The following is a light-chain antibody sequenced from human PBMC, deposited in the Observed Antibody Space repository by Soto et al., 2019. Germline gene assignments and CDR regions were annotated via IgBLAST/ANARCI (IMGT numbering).Light chain of an antibody. J-gene: IGLJ1*01. CDR2: EVS. CDR3: SSYTSSSTYV. CDR1: SSDVGGYNY. Sequence: QSALTQPASVSGSPGQSITISCTGTSSDVGGYNYVSWYQQHPGKAPKLMIYEVSNRPSGVSNRFSGSKFGNTASLTISGLQAEDEADYYCSSYTSSSTYVFGTGTKVTV. V-gene: IGLV2-14*01.